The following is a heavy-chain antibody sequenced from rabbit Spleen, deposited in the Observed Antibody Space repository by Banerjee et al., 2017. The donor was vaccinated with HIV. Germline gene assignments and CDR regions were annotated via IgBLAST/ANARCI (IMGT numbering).Heavy chain of an antibody. D-gene: IGHD7-1*01. CDR2: IYTGSSGAT. CDR3: ARGIGKNDGFDP. J-gene: IGHJ2*01. Sequence: QEQLVESGGGLVQPGGSLQLSCKASGFDFSSYGVSWVRQGPGKGLEWIGCIYTGSSGATYYASWAKGRFTITRSTSLNTVTLQLNSLTAADTATYFCARGIGKNDGFDPWGPGTLVTVS. V-gene: IGHV1S47*01. CDR1: GFDFSSYG.